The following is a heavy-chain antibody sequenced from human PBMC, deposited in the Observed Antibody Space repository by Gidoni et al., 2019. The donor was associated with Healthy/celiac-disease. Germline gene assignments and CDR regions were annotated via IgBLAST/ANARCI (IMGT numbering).Heavy chain of an antibody. D-gene: IGHD3-3*01. CDR1: GFTFSSYG. Sequence: QVQLVESGGGVVQPGRSLRLSCAAPGFTFSSYGMHWVRQAPGKGLEWVAVISYDGSNKYYADSVKGRFTISRDNSKNTLYLQMNSLRAEDTAVYYCAKTPGATYYDFWSGYYKDYYYYGMDVWGQGTTVTVSS. CDR2: ISYDGSNK. CDR3: AKTPGATYYDFWSGYYKDYYYYGMDV. J-gene: IGHJ6*02. V-gene: IGHV3-30*18.